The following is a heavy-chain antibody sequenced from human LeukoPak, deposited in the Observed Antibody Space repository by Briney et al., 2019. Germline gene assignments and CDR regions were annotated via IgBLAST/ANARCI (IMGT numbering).Heavy chain of an antibody. CDR1: GGAISSAY. J-gene: IGHJ6*02. CDR2: SGST. Sequence: SETLSLTCTVSGGAISSAYWSWIRQPPGKGLEWIGYSGSTSYNPSLRSRLTISVDTSKNQFSLKLSSVTAADSAVYYCARAHAYYYGMDVWGQGTTVTVSS. CDR3: ARAHAYYYGMDV. V-gene: IGHV4-59*08.